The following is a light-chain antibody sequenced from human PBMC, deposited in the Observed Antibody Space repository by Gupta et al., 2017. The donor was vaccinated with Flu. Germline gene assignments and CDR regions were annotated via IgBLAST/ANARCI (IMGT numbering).Light chain of an antibody. CDR3: SSYAGSNKWV. V-gene: IGLV2-8*01. Sequence: SVNISCTGTSSDVGGDKYVSWYQQYPGKAPQLRIYEVDKRPAGVPDRFSGSKSGNTASLTVSGLQAEEEADYYCSSYAGSNKWVFGGGTKLTVL. J-gene: IGLJ3*02. CDR2: EVD. CDR1: SSDVGGDKY.